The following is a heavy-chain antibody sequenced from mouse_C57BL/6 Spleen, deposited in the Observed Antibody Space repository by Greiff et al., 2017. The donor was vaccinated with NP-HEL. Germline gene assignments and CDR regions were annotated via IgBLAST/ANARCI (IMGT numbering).Heavy chain of an antibody. CDR3: ARAVITTAYYFDY. V-gene: IGHV3-1*01. CDR2: ISYSGST. D-gene: IGHD1-1*01. J-gene: IGHJ2*01. CDR1: GYSITSGYD. Sequence: EVKLQESGPGMVKPSQSLSLTCTVTGYSITSGYDWHWIRHFPGNKLEWMGYISYSGSTNYNPSLKSRISITHDTSKNHFFLKLNSVTTEDTATYDCARAVITTAYYFDYWGQGTTLTVSS.